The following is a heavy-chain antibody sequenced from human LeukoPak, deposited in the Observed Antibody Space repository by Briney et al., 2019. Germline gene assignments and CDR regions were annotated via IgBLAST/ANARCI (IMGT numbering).Heavy chain of an antibody. D-gene: IGHD6-19*01. Sequence: GGSLRLSCAVSGFTFSRHWMSWVRQAPGKGLEWVANIKRDGREENYVDSVKGRFPISRDNVKNSLHLQMNSLRAEDTAVYYCARVCVSGWTECMDYWGQGTLVTVSS. CDR3: ARVCVSGWTECMDY. CDR1: GFTFSRHW. J-gene: IGHJ4*02. CDR2: IKRDGREE. V-gene: IGHV3-7*01.